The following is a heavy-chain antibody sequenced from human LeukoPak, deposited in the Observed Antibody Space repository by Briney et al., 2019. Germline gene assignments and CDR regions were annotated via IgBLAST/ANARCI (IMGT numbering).Heavy chain of an antibody. D-gene: IGHD1-26*01. CDR1: GYTFTSYY. CDR2: INPSDGST. Sequence: PGASVKVSCKASGYTFTSYYIHWVRQAPGQGLEWMGIINPSDGSTGYAQKFQGRVTITADESTSTAYMELSSLRSEDTAVYYCARGAGIVGASFDYWGQGTLVTVSS. J-gene: IGHJ4*02. CDR3: ARGAGIVGASFDY. V-gene: IGHV1-46*01.